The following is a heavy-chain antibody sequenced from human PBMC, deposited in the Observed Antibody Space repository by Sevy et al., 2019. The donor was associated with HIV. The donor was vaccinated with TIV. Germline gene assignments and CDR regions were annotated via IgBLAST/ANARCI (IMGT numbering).Heavy chain of an antibody. CDR2: MNPNSGNT. J-gene: IGHJ3*02. CDR1: GYTFTSYD. Sequence: ASAKVSCKASGYTFTSYDINWVRQATGQGLEWMGWMNPNSGNTGYAQKFQGRVTMTRNTSISTAYMELSSLRSEDTAVYYCARGPYYYDSSGYYATLAFDIWGQGTMVTVSS. D-gene: IGHD3-22*01. CDR3: ARGPYYYDSSGYYATLAFDI. V-gene: IGHV1-8*01.